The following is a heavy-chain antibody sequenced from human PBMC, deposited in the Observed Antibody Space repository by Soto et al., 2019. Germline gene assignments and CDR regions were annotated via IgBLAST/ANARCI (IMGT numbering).Heavy chain of an antibody. J-gene: IGHJ2*01. CDR3: AQPSQRVGSPYDVWYFDL. CDR1: GFTFSSYG. D-gene: IGHD5-12*01. CDR2: ISHDGTTK. V-gene: IGHV3-30*18. Sequence: QVQLVESGGGVVQPGRSLRLSCAASGFTFSSYGMHWVRQAPGKGLEWVAVISHDGTTKYYADSVKGRFTISRDNSKNTXXLELNSLSADDKAVYYCAQPSQRVGSPYDVWYFDLWGRGTLVTVSS.